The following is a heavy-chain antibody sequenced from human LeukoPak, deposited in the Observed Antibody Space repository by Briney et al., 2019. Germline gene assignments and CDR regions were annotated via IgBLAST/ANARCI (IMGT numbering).Heavy chain of an antibody. CDR3: ARGRPHYYDSSGIFDY. D-gene: IGHD3-22*01. CDR2: ISGSGGST. Sequence: GGSLRLSCAASGFTFSSYAMSWVRQAPGKGLEWVSAISGSGGSTYYADSVKGRFTISRDNSKNTLYLQMDSLRAEDTAVYYCARGRPHYYDSSGIFDYWGQGTLVTVSS. J-gene: IGHJ4*02. CDR1: GFTFSSYA. V-gene: IGHV3-23*01.